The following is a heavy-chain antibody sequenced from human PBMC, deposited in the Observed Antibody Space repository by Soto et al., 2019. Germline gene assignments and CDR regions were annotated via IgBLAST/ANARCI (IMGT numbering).Heavy chain of an antibody. CDR3: ARVTSIAATYYYYYYMDV. J-gene: IGHJ6*03. D-gene: IGHD6-6*01. Sequence: QVQLQESGPGLVKPSQTLSLTCTVSGGSISSGGYYWSWIRQHPGKGLDWIGYIYYSGSTYYNTSLKSRVTISVDTSKNQFSLQLSAVTAADTAVYYCARVTSIAATYYYYYYMDVWGKGTTVTVSS. CDR2: IYYSGST. CDR1: GGSISSGGYY. V-gene: IGHV4-31*03.